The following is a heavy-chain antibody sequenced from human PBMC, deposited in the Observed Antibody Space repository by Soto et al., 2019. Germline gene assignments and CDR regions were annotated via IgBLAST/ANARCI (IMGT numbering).Heavy chain of an antibody. CDR1: GGSISSSNW. D-gene: IGHD4-17*01. J-gene: IGHJ4*02. CDR2: IYHSGST. V-gene: IGHV4-4*02. CDR3: ARGKSAVTTESDY. Sequence: QVQLQESGPGLVKPSGTLSLTCAVSGGSISSSNWWSWVRQPPGKGLEWIGEIYHSGSTNYNPSLKSRVTISVGKSKNQFSLKLSSVTAADPAVYYCARGKSAVTTESDYWGQGTLVTVSS.